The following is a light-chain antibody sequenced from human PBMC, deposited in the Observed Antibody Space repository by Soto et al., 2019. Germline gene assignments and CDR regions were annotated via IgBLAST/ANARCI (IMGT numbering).Light chain of an antibody. J-gene: IGLJ1*01. CDR2: DVS. CDR1: SSDVGAYEY. CDR3: TSYTTRRLYV. V-gene: IGLV2-14*03. Sequence: QSVLTQPASVSGSPGQSITISCTATSSDVGAYEYVSWYQQHPGKAPKLLIYDVSNRPSGVSTRFSGSKSGNTASLTTSGLQAEDEGDYYCTSYTTRRLYVFGSGTKVTVL.